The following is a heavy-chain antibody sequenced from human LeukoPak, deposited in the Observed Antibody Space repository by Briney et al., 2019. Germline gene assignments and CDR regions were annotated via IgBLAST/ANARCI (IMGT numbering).Heavy chain of an antibody. V-gene: IGHV3-7*01. CDR1: GFIFSSYW. D-gene: IGHD4-23*01. J-gene: IGHJ4*02. CDR3: ASRNSLFI. Sequence: GGSLRLSCAASGFIFSSYWMSWVRQAPGKGLEWVANIKQDGSEKYYVDSVKGRFTISRDNAKNSLYLQMNSLRAEDTAVYYCASRNSLFIWGQGTLVTVSS. CDR2: IKQDGSEK.